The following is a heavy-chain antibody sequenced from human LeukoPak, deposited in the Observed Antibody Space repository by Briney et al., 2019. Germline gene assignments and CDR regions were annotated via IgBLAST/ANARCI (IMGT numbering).Heavy chain of an antibody. CDR3: ARSITGTGWKYYFDH. CDR2: IRSKDFGRTT. CDR1: RFTFEDYA. V-gene: IGHV3-49*04. D-gene: IGHD1-14*01. Sequence: PGGSLRLTCTTSRFTFEDYAMTWVRQAPGKGLEWVGFIRSKDFGRTTEYAASVKGRFTVSRDDSRGIAYLQMNSLKSEDTATYYCARSITGTGWKYYFDHWGQGTLITVSS. J-gene: IGHJ4*02.